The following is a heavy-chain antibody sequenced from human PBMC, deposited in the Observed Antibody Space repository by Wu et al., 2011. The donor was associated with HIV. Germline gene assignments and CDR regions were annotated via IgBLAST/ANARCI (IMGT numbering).Heavy chain of an antibody. V-gene: IGHV1-2*02. D-gene: IGHD7-27*01. Sequence: QVQLAQSGAEVKKPGASVKVSCETSGYTFTGYHMHWVRQAPGQGLEWMGRINPNSGGTNYAQKFQGRVTMTRDTSTTTAYMELTSLRSDDTAVFFCARGPPADWGWGGWFDPWGQGTLVTVSS. CDR3: ARGPPADWGWGGWFDP. J-gene: IGHJ5*02. CDR2: INPNSGGT. CDR1: GYTFTGYH.